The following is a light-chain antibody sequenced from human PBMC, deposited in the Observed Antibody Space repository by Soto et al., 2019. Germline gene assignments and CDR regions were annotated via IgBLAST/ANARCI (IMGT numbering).Light chain of an antibody. Sequence: EIVMTQSASTLSFSPGERATLSCRASQSVSSNLAWYQQKPGQAPRLLIYGASTRATGIPARFSGSGSGTEFTLTISSLQSEDFAVYYCQQYNNWPITFGGGTKVDIK. CDR1: QSVSSN. CDR2: GAS. CDR3: QQYNNWPIT. J-gene: IGKJ4*01. V-gene: IGKV3-15*01.